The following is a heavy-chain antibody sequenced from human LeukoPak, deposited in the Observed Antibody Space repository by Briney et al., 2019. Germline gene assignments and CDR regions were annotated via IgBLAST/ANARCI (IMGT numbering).Heavy chain of an antibody. CDR1: GFTFTSYW. CDR3: ARGPGRVAVPATGSFDL. D-gene: IGHD3-9*01. CDR2: IKHDGSET. J-gene: IGHJ3*01. V-gene: IGHV3-7*05. Sequence: PGGSLRLSCEASGFTFTSYWMSWVRQAPGKGLEWVANIKHDGSETYYVDSVKGRFTISRDDAKKSLYLQMNSLRADDTALYYCARGPGRVAVPATGSFDLWGQGTMVTVS.